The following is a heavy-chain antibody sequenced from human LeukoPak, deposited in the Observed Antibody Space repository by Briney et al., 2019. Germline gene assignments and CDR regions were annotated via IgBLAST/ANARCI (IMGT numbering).Heavy chain of an antibody. CDR3: ARGPRRFYYYGMDV. D-gene: IGHD3-3*01. CDR2: INHSGST. CDR1: GGSFSVYY. Sequence: PPETLSLTCAVYGGSFSVYYWSWIRQPPGKGLEWIGEINHSGSTNYNPSLKSRVTISVDTSKNQFSLKLSSVTAADTAVYYCARGPRRFYYYGMDVWGQGTTVTVSS. V-gene: IGHV4-34*01. J-gene: IGHJ6*02.